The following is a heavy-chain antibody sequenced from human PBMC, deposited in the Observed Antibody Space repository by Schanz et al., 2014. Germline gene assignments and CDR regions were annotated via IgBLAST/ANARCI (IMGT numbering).Heavy chain of an antibody. V-gene: IGHV3-7*01. J-gene: IGHJ4*02. CDR1: GFTFSAYW. D-gene: IGHD1-26*01. CDR3: AREVGGSFGQHY. Sequence: EVQLVESGGGLVQPGGSLRLSCAASGFTFSAYWRTWVRQAPGKGLDWVGIIKPDGSEKFYVDSVKGRFTISRDNAKNLMYLHLNSLRAEDTAVYYCAREVGGSFGQHYWGQGALVTVSS. CDR2: IKPDGSEK.